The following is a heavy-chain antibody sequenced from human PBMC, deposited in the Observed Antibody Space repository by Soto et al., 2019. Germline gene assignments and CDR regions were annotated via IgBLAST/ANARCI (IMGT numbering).Heavy chain of an antibody. CDR1: GFTFSSYA. CDR2: ISGSGGST. J-gene: IGHJ6*02. CDR3: AKDLLGSSSWYDGTYGMDV. D-gene: IGHD6-13*01. Sequence: PGGSLRLSCAASGFTFSSYAMSWVRQAPVKGRDWFSAISGSGGSTYYADSVKGRFTISRDNSKNTLYLQMNSLRAEDTAVYYCAKDLLGSSSWYDGTYGMDVWGQGTTVTVSS. V-gene: IGHV3-23*01.